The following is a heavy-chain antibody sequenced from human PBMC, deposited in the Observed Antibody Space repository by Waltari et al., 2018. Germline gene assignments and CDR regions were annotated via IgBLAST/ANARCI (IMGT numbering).Heavy chain of an antibody. CDR3: ARATAIAAGSDY. Sequence: QVQLVESGGGVVQPGRSLRLSCAASGFTFSCRGIDRVRQAPGKGLEWGAVIWYDGSNKYYADSVKGRFTISRDNSKNTLYLQMNSLRAEDTAVYYCARATAIAAGSDYWGQGTLVTVSS. D-gene: IGHD6-13*01. J-gene: IGHJ4*02. CDR1: GFTFSCRG. CDR2: IWYDGSNK. V-gene: IGHV3-33*01.